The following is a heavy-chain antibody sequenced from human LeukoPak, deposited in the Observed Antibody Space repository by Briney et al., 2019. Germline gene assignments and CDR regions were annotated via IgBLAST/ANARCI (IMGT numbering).Heavy chain of an antibody. CDR3: ARTYSSGWYLCAFDI. CDR2: IYHSGST. V-gene: IGHV4-4*02. Sequence: SETLSLTCAVSGGSISSSNWWSWVRQPPGKGLEWIGEIYHSGSTNYNPSLKSRVTISVDKSKNQFSLKLSSVTAADTAVYYCARTYSSGWYLCAFDIWGQGTMVTVSS. D-gene: IGHD6-19*01. CDR1: GGSISSSNW. J-gene: IGHJ3*02.